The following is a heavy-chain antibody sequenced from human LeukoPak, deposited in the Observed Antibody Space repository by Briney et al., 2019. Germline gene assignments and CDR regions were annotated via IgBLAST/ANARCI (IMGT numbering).Heavy chain of an antibody. CDR3: ARLRMGGYFDY. D-gene: IGHD3-16*01. CDR1: GFTFSNLW. J-gene: IGHJ4*02. V-gene: IGHV3-7*03. CDR2: IKQDGSEK. Sequence: PGGSLRLSCAASGFTFSNLWMSWVRQAPGEGLEWVANIKQDGSEKFYVDSVKGRFTISRDNANNSLCLQMNSLRAEDTAVYYCARLRMGGYFDYWGQGTLVTVSS.